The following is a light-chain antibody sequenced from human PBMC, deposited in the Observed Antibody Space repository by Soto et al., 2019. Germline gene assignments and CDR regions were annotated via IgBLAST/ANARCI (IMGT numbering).Light chain of an antibody. CDR2: DAS. J-gene: IGKJ1*01. V-gene: IGKV1-5*01. Sequence: DIQMTQSPSTLSASVGDRVTITCRASQSITSWLAWYQQKPGKAPKLLIYDASSLESGVPSRVSGSGSGTEFTLTICSLQPDDFATYYCQQYNSYSRTFGQGTKVEIK. CDR3: QQYNSYSRT. CDR1: QSITSW.